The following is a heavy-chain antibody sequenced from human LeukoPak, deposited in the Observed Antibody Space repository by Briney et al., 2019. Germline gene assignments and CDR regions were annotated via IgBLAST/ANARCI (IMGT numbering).Heavy chain of an antibody. CDR1: GFTFSSYS. Sequence: GGSLRLSCAASGFTFSSYSMNWVRQAPGKGLEWVSSISSSSSYIYYADSVKGRFTISRDNAKNSLYLQMNSLRAEDTAVYYCARDHCSGGSCYHQPKAMATDYWGQGTLVTVSS. J-gene: IGHJ4*02. V-gene: IGHV3-21*01. D-gene: IGHD2-15*01. CDR3: ARDHCSGGSCYHQPKAMATDY. CDR2: ISSSSSYI.